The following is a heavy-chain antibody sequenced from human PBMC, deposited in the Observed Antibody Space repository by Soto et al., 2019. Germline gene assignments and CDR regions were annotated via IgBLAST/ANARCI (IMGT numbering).Heavy chain of an antibody. D-gene: IGHD6-19*01. V-gene: IGHV4-4*02. J-gene: IGHJ4*02. CDR3: ASHLVMAGTRGFDH. Sequence: QVQLQESGPGLVKPSGTLSLTCAVSSGSVFSSNWWSWVRLPPGKGLEWIGETRNSGGANYNPSLKSRVTITVDRSRHRIFLELSSVTAADTAVYYCASHLVMAGTRGFDHWGLGTLVTGSS. CDR1: SGSVFSSNW. CDR2: TRNSGGA.